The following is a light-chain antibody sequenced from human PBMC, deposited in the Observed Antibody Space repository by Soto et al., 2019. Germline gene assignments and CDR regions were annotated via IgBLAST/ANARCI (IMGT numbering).Light chain of an antibody. V-gene: IGKV1-5*03. CDR2: NAS. CDR3: QQYGSSPRT. Sequence: DIQTTQAPSTLSASVVDRVRITCRASQSISSRLAWYQQKPGTAPKLLIYNASSLESGVPARFSGSGSGTDFTLTISRLEPEDFAVYYCQQYGSSPRTGGQGTKGENK. J-gene: IGKJ1*01. CDR1: QSISSR.